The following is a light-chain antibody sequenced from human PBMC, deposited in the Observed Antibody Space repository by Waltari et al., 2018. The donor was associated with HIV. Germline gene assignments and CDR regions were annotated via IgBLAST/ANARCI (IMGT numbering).Light chain of an antibody. J-gene: IGLJ1*01. CDR1: KLADKY. CDR2: QHN. CDR3: QTWDTSTASYV. V-gene: IGLV3-1*01. Sequence: SYEVSQPPSVSVSPGQTASISCSGAKLADKYVSWYQQKPGHAPVLVIFQHNKRPSGIPERFSGSKSGNTATLTIRGTQTMDDADYFCQTWDTSTASYVFGTGTTVTVL.